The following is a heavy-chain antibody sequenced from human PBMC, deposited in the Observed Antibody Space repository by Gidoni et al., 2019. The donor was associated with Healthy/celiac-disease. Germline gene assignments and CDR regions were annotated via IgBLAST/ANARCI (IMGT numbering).Heavy chain of an antibody. Sequence: EVQLVESGGGLVKPGGSLRLSCAASGFTFSSYSMNWVRQAPGKGLEWVSSISSSSSYIYYADSVKGRFTISRDNAKNSLYLQMNSLRAEDTAVYYCARALGGNRYFDYWGQGTLVTVSS. D-gene: IGHD2-15*01. V-gene: IGHV3-21*01. J-gene: IGHJ4*02. CDR2: ISSSSSYI. CDR1: GFTFSSYS. CDR3: ARALGGNRYFDY.